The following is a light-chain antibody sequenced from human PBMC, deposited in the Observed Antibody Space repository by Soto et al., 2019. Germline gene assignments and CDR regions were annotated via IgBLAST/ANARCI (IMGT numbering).Light chain of an antibody. Sequence: VVLTQFPGTLSLSPGETATLSCGASQRVSNNFLGWYQQKPGLPPRLLIYDATNSANGIPERFSGRGSGTHFTLTISRLEPEDFAVYYCQQYGSTPWTFGRGTKVEMK. CDR3: QQYGSTPWT. CDR1: QRVSNNF. V-gene: IGKV3D-20*01. J-gene: IGKJ1*01. CDR2: DAT.